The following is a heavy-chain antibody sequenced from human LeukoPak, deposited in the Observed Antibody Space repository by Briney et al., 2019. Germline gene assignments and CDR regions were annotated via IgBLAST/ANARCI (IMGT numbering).Heavy chain of an antibody. CDR1: GFTFSSYS. CDR2: ISSCSSYI. V-gene: IGHV3-21*01. J-gene: IGHJ4*02. CDR3: ARVEVMVRGVGGFDY. Sequence: GGSLRLSCAASGFTFSSYSMNWVRQAPGKGLEWVSSISSCSSYIYYADSVKGRFTISRDNAKNSLYLQMNSPRAEDTAVYYCARVEVMVRGVGGFDYWGQGTLVTVSS. D-gene: IGHD3-10*01.